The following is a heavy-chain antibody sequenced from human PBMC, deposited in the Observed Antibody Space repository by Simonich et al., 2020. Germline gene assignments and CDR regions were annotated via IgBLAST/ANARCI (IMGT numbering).Heavy chain of an antibody. Sequence: QVQLVQSGAEVKKPGASVKVSCKASGYTFTSYGISWVRQAPGQGLEWMGLISDEKGNTNYAQKLQGRVTMTTDTSTSTAYMELRSLRSDDTAVYYCARASRGTWWYYYFDYWGQGTLVTVSS. J-gene: IGHJ4*02. V-gene: IGHV1-18*01. CDR3: ARASRGTWWYYYFDY. D-gene: IGHD2-15*01. CDR2: ISDEKGNT. CDR1: GYTFTSYG.